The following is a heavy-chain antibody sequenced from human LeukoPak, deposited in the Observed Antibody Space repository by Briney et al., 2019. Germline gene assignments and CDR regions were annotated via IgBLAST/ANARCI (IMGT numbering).Heavy chain of an antibody. V-gene: IGHV4-4*02. CDR2: IYHSGST. CDR3: ARAPSRWPKTPAYYYYYGMDV. Sequence: PSETLSLTCAVSGGSISSSNWWSWVRPPPGKGLEWIGEIYHSGSTNYNPSLKSRVTISVDKSKNQFSLKLSSVTAADTAVYYCARAPSRWPKTPAYYYYYGMDVWGQGTTVTVSS. J-gene: IGHJ6*02. D-gene: IGHD2-2*01. CDR1: GGSISSSNW.